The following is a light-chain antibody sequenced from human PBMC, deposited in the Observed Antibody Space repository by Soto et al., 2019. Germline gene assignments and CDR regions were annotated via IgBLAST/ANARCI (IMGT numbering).Light chain of an antibody. CDR2: LGS. Sequence: DIVMTQSPLSLPVIPGEPASISCRSSGDLQRSHGYSYLDWYLQKPGQSPQLLIYLGSNRASGVPDRFSGSGSGTDFTLKISRVEAEDVGVYYCMQVLQTPYTFGQWTRLEIK. J-gene: IGKJ2*01. CDR1: GDLQRSHGYSY. CDR3: MQVLQTPYT. V-gene: IGKV2-28*01.